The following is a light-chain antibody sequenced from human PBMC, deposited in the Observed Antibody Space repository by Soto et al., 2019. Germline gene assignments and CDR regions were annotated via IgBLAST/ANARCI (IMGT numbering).Light chain of an antibody. J-gene: IGKJ5*01. CDR2: DAS. V-gene: IGKV3-11*01. Sequence: EIVFTQSPGILSLSPGERATLSCRASQSISNYVAWYQQKPGQAPRLLIYDASDRATGIPGRFSGSGSGTDFTLTISSLEPEDFAVYYCQQHSNWPPITFGQGTRLEIK. CDR1: QSISNY. CDR3: QQHSNWPPIT.